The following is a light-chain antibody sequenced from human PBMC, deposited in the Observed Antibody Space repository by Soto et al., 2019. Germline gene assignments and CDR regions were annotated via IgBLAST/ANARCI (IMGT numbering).Light chain of an antibody. CDR3: QQYGSSPMYT. J-gene: IGKJ2*01. V-gene: IGKV3-20*01. Sequence: IVLTQSPGTLSLSPGERATLSCRASQSVSNSYLAWYQQKPGQAPRLLIYGASSRATGIPDRFSGSGSGTDFTLTISRLEPEDFAVYYCQQYGSSPMYTFGQGTKVDIK. CDR2: GAS. CDR1: QSVSNSY.